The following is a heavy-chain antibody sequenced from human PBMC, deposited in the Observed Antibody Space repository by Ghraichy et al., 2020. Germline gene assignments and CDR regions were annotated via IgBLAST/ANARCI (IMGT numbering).Heavy chain of an antibody. CDR2: LYFSGST. CDR1: GGPISSNY. V-gene: IGHV4-59*08. Sequence: ETLSLTCTVSGGPISSNYWSWIRQPPGKGLEWIGYLYFSGSTNYNPSLKSRVTISTDTSKNQFSLKLSSVTAADTAVYYCAKISYYYDSNAYYFYYMDVWGKGTTVTVSS. J-gene: IGHJ6*03. D-gene: IGHD3-22*01. CDR3: AKISYYYDSNAYYFYYMDV.